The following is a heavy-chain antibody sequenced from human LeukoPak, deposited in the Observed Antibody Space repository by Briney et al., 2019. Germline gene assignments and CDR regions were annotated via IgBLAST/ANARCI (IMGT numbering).Heavy chain of an antibody. CDR2: MNPNSGNT. CDR3: ARGASRSFDY. J-gene: IGHJ4*02. V-gene: IGHV1-8*03. Sequence: ASVKVSCKASGYTFTTYEIHWVRQATGQGLEWMGWMNPNSGNTGYVQNFQGRVTITRTTSINTAYMELGSLRSEDTAVYYCARGASRSFDYWGQGTLVTVSS. CDR1: GYTFTTYE.